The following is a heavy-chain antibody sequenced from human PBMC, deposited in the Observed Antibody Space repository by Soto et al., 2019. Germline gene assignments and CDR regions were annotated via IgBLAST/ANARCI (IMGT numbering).Heavy chain of an antibody. CDR1: GGSISSYY. V-gene: IGHV4-4*07. CDR3: ARDIYPYLGYYYYGMDV. J-gene: IGHJ6*02. CDR2: IYTSGST. D-gene: IGHD1-26*01. Sequence: SETLSLTCTVSGGSISSYYCSWIRQPAGKGLEWIGRIYTSGSTNYNPSLKSRVTMSVDTSKNQFSLKLSSVTAADTAVYYCARDIYPYLGYYYYGMDVWGQGTTVTVSS.